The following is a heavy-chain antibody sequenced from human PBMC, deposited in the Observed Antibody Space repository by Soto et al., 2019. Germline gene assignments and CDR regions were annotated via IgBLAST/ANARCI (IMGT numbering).Heavy chain of an antibody. CDR1: GYTFTSYA. V-gene: IGHV1-3*01. J-gene: IGHJ5*02. CDR2: SNAGNGNT. CDR3: ARRGLPGAFNWFDP. Sequence: ASVKVSCNASGYTFTSYAMHWVRQAPGQRLERMGWSNAGNGNTKYSQKFQGRVTITRYTSASTAYMELSSLRSEDTAVYYCARRGLPGAFNWFDPWGRRTLVTVS.